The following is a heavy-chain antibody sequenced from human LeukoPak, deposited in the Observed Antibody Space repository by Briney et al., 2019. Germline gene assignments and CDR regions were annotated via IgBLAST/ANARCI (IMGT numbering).Heavy chain of an antibody. CDR2: ISWNSGSI. J-gene: IGHJ4*02. V-gene: IGHV3-9*03. CDR3: AKSRELEYSSPYLDY. D-gene: IGHD6-6*01. CDR1: GFTFTTYG. Sequence: GGSLRLSCAASGFTFTTYGMHWVRQAPGKGLEWVSGISWNSGSIGYADSVKGRFTISRDNAKNSLYLQMNSLRAEDMALYYCAKSRELEYSSPYLDYWGQGTLVTVSS.